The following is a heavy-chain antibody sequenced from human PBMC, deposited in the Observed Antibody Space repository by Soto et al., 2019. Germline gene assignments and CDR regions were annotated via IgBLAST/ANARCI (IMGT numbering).Heavy chain of an antibody. CDR2: ISSSSSYI. Sequence: GGSLRLCCAASGFTFSSYSMNWVRQAPGKGPEWVSSISSSSSYIYYADSVKGRFTISRDNAKNSLYLQMNSLRAEDTAVYYCARSYGSGSYYRRGMDVWGQGTTVTVSS. J-gene: IGHJ6*02. CDR1: GFTFSSYS. D-gene: IGHD3-10*01. CDR3: ARSYGSGSYYRRGMDV. V-gene: IGHV3-21*01.